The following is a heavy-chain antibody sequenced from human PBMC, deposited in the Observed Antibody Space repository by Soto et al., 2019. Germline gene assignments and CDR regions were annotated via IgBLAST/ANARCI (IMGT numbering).Heavy chain of an antibody. V-gene: IGHV3-23*01. CDR3: AKGRGNTFGNFDY. J-gene: IGHJ4*02. D-gene: IGHD1-1*01. Sequence: GGSLRLSCAASTSTFSSYAMSWVRQAPGKGLEWVSAISGGGGSTYYADSVEGRFTISRDNSKNTLYLQMNSLRAEDTAVYYCAKGRGNTFGNFDYWGQGTLVTVSS. CDR2: ISGGGGST. CDR1: TSTFSSYA.